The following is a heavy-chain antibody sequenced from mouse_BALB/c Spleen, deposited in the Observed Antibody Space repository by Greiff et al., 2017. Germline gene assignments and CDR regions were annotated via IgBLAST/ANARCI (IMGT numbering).Heavy chain of an antibody. CDR3: ARVYDGAMDY. J-gene: IGHJ4*01. Sequence: EVHLVESGGGLVQPGESLKLSCESNEYEFPSHDMSWVRKTPGKRLELVAAINSDGGSTYYPDTMERRFIISRDNAKNNLYLQMSSLKSEDTAMYYCARVYDGAMDYWGQGTSVTVSS. D-gene: IGHD2-3*01. CDR2: INSDGGST. CDR1: EYEFPSHD. V-gene: IGHV5-2*01.